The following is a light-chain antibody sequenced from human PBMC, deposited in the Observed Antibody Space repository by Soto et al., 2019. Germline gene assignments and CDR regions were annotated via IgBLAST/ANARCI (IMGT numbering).Light chain of an antibody. J-gene: IGKJ1*01. Sequence: DIQMTQSPSTLSASVGNRVTISCRASESISRWLAWYQQKPGKAPTLLIYHASSLESGVPARFSGSGAGTEFTLTISSLQPDDVATYYCQQYNTYLSFGQGTKVEIK. CDR3: QQYNTYLS. V-gene: IGKV1-5*01. CDR2: HAS. CDR1: ESISRW.